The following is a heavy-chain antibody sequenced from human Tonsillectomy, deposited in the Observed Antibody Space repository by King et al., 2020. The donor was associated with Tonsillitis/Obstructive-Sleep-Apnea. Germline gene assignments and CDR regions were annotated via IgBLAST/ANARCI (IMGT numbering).Heavy chain of an antibody. CDR3: ARIHQYSDFWSGYGP. J-gene: IGHJ5*02. V-gene: IGHV2-26*01. D-gene: IGHD3-3*01. CDR2: IFSNDEK. CDR1: GFSLSNARMG. Sequence: TLKESGPVLVKPTETLTLTCTVSGFSLSNARMGVSWIRQPPGKALEWLAHIFSNDEKYYNTSLKSSLTISKDTSKSQVVLTMTNMDPVYTATYYCARIHQYSDFWSGYGPWGPGTLVTVSS.